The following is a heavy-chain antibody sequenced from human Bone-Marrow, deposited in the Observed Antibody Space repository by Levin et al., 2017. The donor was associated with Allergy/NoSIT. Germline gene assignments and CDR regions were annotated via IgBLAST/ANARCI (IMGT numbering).Heavy chain of an antibody. CDR2: VYFTITS. CDR3: ARDRYYDILTGNYSYGLDV. CDR1: GDSVSSGNYY. D-gene: IGHD3-9*01. Sequence: ASETLCLTCTVSGDSVSSGNYYWSWIRQSPGKGLEWIGYVYFTITSTYNPSLEGRVAITLDKSNNQFSLRLSSVTAADPAVYYCARDRYYDILTGNYSYGLDVWGQGTTVTVSS. J-gene: IGHJ6*02. V-gene: IGHV4-61*01.